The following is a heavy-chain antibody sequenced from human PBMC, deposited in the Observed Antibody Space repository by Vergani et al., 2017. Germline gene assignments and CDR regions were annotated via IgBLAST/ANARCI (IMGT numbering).Heavy chain of an antibody. V-gene: IGHV3-11*05. CDR2: ISSSSSYT. D-gene: IGHD6-13*01. Sequence: QVQLVESGGGLVKPGGSLRLSCAASGFTFSDYYMSWIRQAPGKGLEWVLYISSSSSYTNYADSVKGRFTISRDNAKNSLYLQMNSLRAEDTAVYYCARDGRIAAAGTGYYGMDVWGQGTTVTVSS. J-gene: IGHJ6*02. CDR1: GFTFSDYY. CDR3: ARDGRIAAAGTGYYGMDV.